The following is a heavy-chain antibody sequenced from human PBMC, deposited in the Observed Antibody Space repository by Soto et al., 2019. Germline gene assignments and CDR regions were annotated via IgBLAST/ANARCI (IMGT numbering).Heavy chain of an antibody. Sequence: SETLSLTCTFSGGSVSSDNYSWSWVRQPPGKGLEWIGYIYYSGSTYYNPSLKSRVTISVDTSKNQFSLKLSSVTAADTAVYYCASALVVPAASLWFDPWGQGTLVTVSS. CDR2: IYYSGST. D-gene: IGHD2-2*01. CDR3: ASALVVPAASLWFDP. V-gene: IGHV4-30-4*08. CDR1: GGSVSSDNYS. J-gene: IGHJ5*02.